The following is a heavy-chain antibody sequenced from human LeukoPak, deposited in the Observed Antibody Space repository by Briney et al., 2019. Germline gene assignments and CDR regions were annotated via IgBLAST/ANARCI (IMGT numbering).Heavy chain of an antibody. Sequence: PSETLSLTCAVSGGSISSSNWWSWVRQPPGKGLEWIGEIYHSGSTNYNPSLKSRVTISVDKSKNQFSLKLSSVTAADTAVYYCAGSTSGYDTTYYYYYYGMDVWGQGTTVTVSS. CDR2: IYHSGST. V-gene: IGHV4-4*02. J-gene: IGHJ6*02. CDR1: GGSISSSNW. D-gene: IGHD5-12*01. CDR3: AGSTSGYDTTYYYYYYGMDV.